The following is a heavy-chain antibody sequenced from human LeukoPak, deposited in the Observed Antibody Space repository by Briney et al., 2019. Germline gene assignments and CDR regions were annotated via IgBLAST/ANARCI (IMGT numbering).Heavy chain of an antibody. J-gene: IGHJ6*02. V-gene: IGHV1-18*01. Sequence: GGSVKVSCKASGYTFTSYGISWVRQAPGQALEWMGWISGYNGNTNYAQKLQGRVTMTTDTSTSTAYMELSSLRSEDTAVYYCARQDIVVVPAAGDYYYYGMDVWGQGTTVTVSS. CDR3: ARQDIVVVPAAGDYYYYGMDV. CDR2: ISGYNGNT. CDR1: GYTFTSYG. D-gene: IGHD2-2*01.